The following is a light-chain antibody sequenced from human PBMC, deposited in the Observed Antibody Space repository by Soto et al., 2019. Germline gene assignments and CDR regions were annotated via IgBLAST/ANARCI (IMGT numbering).Light chain of an antibody. CDR2: EVS. V-gene: IGKV2D-29*02. Sequence: DIVMTQTPLSLSVTPGQPASISCRSSQSLVHPDGQTCLSWYLQKSGQSPQLLISEVSTRFSGVPDRFSGSGSETDLTLKISRVEADDVGVYYCMQSKQFPFTFGPGTKVDIK. J-gene: IGKJ3*01. CDR3: MQSKQFPFT. CDR1: QSLVHPDGQTC.